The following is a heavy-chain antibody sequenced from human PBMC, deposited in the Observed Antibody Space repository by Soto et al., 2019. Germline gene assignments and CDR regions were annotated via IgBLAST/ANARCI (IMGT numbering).Heavy chain of an antibody. J-gene: IGHJ3*02. CDR2: IWYDGSNK. CDR3: ARCPESLDSLTAFDI. Sequence: QVQLVESGGGVVQPGRSLRLSCAASGFTFSSYGMHWVRQAPGKGLEWVAVIWYDGSNKYYADSVKGRFTISRDNSKNTLYLQMNRLKYEATAVYYRARCPESLDSLTAFDILGQGTMVTVSS. CDR1: GFTFSSYG. D-gene: IGHD3-3*01. V-gene: IGHV3-33*01.